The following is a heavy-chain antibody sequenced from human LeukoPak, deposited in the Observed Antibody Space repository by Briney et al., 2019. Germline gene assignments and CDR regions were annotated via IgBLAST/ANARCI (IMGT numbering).Heavy chain of an antibody. Sequence: GGSLRLSCAASGFTFSSNWMHWVRQAPGKGLVWVSRINEDGSTTNYADSVKGRFTISRDNTKNSLYLQMNSLRAEDTAVYYCARGGSADSCYSYWGQETLVTVSS. CDR3: ARGGSADSCYSY. CDR1: GFTFSSNW. D-gene: IGHD2-15*01. V-gene: IGHV3-74*01. CDR2: INEDGSTT. J-gene: IGHJ4*02.